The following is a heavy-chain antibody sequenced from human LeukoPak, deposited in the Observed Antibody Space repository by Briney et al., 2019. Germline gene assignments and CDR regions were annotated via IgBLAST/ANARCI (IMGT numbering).Heavy chain of an antibody. Sequence: SETLSLTCAVYGGSFSGYYWSWIRQPPGKGLEWIGEINHSGSTNYNPSLKSRVTISVDTSKNQFSLKLSSVTAADTAVYYCARAVGDIVVVPAAMWGNWFDPWGQGTLVTVSS. CDR1: GGSFSGYY. CDR2: INHSGST. D-gene: IGHD2-2*01. V-gene: IGHV4-34*01. J-gene: IGHJ5*02. CDR3: ARAVGDIVVVPAAMWGNWFDP.